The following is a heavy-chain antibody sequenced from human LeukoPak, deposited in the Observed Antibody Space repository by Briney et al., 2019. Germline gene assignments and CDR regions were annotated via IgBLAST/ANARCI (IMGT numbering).Heavy chain of an antibody. J-gene: IGHJ6*02. CDR3: ARDPGRQYSSIADV. V-gene: IGHV3-7*03. CDR1: GFSFSSYW. CDR2: IKEDGSKQ. Sequence: PGGSLRLSCAASGFSFSSYWMNWVRRAPGRGLECLANIKEDGSKQYYVDSVKGRFTISRDNAKNSLYLQMDSLRAEDTAVYYCARDPGRQYSSIADVWGQGTTVTVSS. D-gene: IGHD6-19*01.